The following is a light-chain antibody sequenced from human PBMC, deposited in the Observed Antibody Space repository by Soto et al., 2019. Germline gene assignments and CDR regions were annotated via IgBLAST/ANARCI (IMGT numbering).Light chain of an antibody. Sequence: EDVLTQSPGTLSLFPGERATLSCRASQNINNNYLAWYQQKPGRAPRLLIYGASSRATGIPDRFSGSGSGTDFTLTISRLEPGDFAVYYCQQHGISHITFGQGTKVDIK. CDR3: QQHGISHIT. CDR1: QNINNNY. CDR2: GAS. V-gene: IGKV3-20*01. J-gene: IGKJ1*01.